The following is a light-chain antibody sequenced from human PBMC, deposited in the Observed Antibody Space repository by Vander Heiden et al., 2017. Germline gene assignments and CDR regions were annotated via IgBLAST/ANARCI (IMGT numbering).Light chain of an antibody. CDR1: QGISNH. CDR2: DAS. Sequence: SQLAPSPSSLSASVGDRVTITCQASQGISNHLTWYQQKPGKAPKLLIYDASILETGVPSRISGSGSGTEFTLTISSLQPEDIATYYCQQYDTHPWTFGQGTKVEIK. J-gene: IGKJ1*01. V-gene: IGKV1-33*01. CDR3: QQYDTHPWT.